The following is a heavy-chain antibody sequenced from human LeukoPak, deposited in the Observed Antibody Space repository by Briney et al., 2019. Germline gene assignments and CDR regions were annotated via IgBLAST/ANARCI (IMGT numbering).Heavy chain of an antibody. V-gene: IGHV4-61*02. D-gene: IGHD5-18*01. Sequence: SETLSLTCTVSGDSISSGDYHWSWIRQPAGKGLEWIGRISSSGSTNYHPSLKSRVTISVDTSKNLFSLKLSSVTAADTAVYYCARGGSYEDYYYYYMDVWGKGTTVTVSS. J-gene: IGHJ6*03. CDR1: GDSISSGDYH. CDR3: ARGGSYEDYYYYYMDV. CDR2: ISSSGST.